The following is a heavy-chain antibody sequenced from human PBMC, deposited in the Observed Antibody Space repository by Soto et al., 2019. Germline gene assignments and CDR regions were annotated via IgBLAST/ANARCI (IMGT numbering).Heavy chain of an antibody. CDR1: GFTFSASA. CDR2: IRSNGRT. Sequence: EVQLVESGGGLVQPGGSLELSCAASGFTFSASAMHWVRQASGKGLEWVGRIRSNGRTAYAASMQGRFTISRDDSKKTAYLQLNSLKTDDTAVYYCARLDCSGGSCYLYYFEHWGQGALVTVSA. D-gene: IGHD2-15*01. V-gene: IGHV3-73*02. J-gene: IGHJ4*02. CDR3: ARLDCSGGSCYLYYFEH.